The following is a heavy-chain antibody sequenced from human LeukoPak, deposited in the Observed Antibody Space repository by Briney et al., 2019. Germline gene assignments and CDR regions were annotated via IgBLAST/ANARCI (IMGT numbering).Heavy chain of an antibody. V-gene: IGHV3-48*01. CDR1: GFTFSSYN. J-gene: IGHJ3*01. CDR3: ARGSFGP. D-gene: IGHD1-26*01. CDR2: ISSSSSTI. Sequence: PGGSLRLSCAASGFTFSSYNMNWVRQAPGKGLEWVSYISSSSSTIYYADSVKGRFTISRGNAKNSLCLQMNSLRAEDTAVYYCARGSFGPWGQGTMVTVSS.